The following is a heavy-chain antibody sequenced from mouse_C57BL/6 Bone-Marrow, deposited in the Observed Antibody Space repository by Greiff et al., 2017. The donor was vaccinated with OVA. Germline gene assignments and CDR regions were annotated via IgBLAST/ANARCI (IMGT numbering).Heavy chain of an antibody. V-gene: IGHV1-50*01. D-gene: IGHD1-1*01. CDR1: GYTFTSYW. CDR2: LDPSDSYP. CDR3: ARSPIYYYGSSYVYYIDY. Sequence: QVQLQQPGAELVKPGASVKLSCKASGYTFTSYWMQWVKQRPGQGLEWIGELDPSDSYPNYNQKFKGKATLTVATSSSTAYMQLSSLTSEDSAVYYCARSPIYYYGSSYVYYIDYWGQGTTLTVSS. J-gene: IGHJ2*01.